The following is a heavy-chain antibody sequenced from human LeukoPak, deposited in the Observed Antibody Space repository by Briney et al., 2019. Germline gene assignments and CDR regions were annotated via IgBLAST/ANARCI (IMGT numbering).Heavy chain of an antibody. V-gene: IGHV3-33*01. CDR3: ASSAGALIDC. D-gene: IGHD6-19*01. Sequence: PGRSLRLSCAASGFTFSNYDMHWVRQAPGKGLEWVAVIWFDGSNKFYADSVKGRFTISRDNSKNTLYLQMNRLRAEDTAVYYCASSAGALIDCWGQGTLVIVSS. CDR2: IWFDGSNK. CDR1: GFTFSNYD. J-gene: IGHJ4*02.